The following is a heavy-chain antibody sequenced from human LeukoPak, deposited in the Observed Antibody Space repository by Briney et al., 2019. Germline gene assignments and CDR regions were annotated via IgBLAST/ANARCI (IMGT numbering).Heavy chain of an antibody. V-gene: IGHV3-74*01. CDR3: ARERRTLFSSGAFDI. D-gene: IGHD3-9*01. CDR1: GFTFSSYG. Sequence: PGGSLRLSCAASGFTFSSYGMHWVRQAPGKGLVWVSRINSDGSSTSYADSVKGRFTISRDNAKNTLYLQMNSLRAEDTAVYYCARERRTLFSSGAFDIWGQGTMVTVSS. J-gene: IGHJ3*02. CDR2: INSDGSST.